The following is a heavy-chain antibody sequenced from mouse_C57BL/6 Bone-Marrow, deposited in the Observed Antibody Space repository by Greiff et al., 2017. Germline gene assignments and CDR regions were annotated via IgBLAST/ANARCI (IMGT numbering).Heavy chain of an antibody. J-gene: IGHJ1*03. D-gene: IGHD1-1*01. CDR1: GFTFSDFY. Sequence: EVMLVESGGGLVQSGRSLRLSCATSGFTFSDFYMAWVRQAPGKGLEWIAASRNKANDYTTEYSASVKGRFIVSRDTSQSILYLQMNALRAEDTAIYYCARDESGSRDWYFDVWGTGTTVTVSS. V-gene: IGHV7-1*01. CDR2: SRNKANDYTT. CDR3: ARDESGSRDWYFDV.